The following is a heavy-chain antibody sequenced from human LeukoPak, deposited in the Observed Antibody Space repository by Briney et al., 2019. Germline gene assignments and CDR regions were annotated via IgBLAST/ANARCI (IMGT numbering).Heavy chain of an antibody. CDR1: GFTFGDYA. CDR3: TRDQTPYY. J-gene: IGHJ4*02. CDR2: IRSKTYGGTP. Sequence: GGSLRLSCTASGFTFGDYALTWVRQAPGKGLEWVGFIRSKTYGGTPEYAASVQGRFTISRDDSKGIAYLQMNSLNTEDTAVYYCTRDQTPYYWGQGTLVTVSS. V-gene: IGHV3-49*04.